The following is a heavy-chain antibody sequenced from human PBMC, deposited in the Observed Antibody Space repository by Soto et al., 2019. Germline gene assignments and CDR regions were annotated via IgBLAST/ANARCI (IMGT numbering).Heavy chain of an antibody. CDR3: ARGGTRYYYYGMYV. CDR1: GFTFSSYD. V-gene: IGHV3-13*01. Sequence: GGSLRLSCAASGFTFSSYDMHWVRQATGKGLEWVSAIGTAGDTYYPGSVKGRFTISRENAKNSLYLQMNSLRAEDTAVYYCARGGTRYYYYGMYVWGQGTTVTVSS. J-gene: IGHJ6*02. CDR2: IGTAGDT. D-gene: IGHD1-1*01.